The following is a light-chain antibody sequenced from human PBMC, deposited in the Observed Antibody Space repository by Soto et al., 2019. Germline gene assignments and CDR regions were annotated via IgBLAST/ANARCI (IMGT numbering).Light chain of an antibody. Sequence: ALTQPASVSGSPGQSITISCTGTSSDVGGYNYVSWYQQHSGKAPKLMIYDVSNRPSGVSNRFSGSKSGNTASLTISGLHADDEADYYRTSYTSISLHVFVTGTKVTV. CDR2: DVS. CDR1: SSDVGGYNY. V-gene: IGLV2-14*03. J-gene: IGLJ1*01. CDR3: TSYTSISLHV.